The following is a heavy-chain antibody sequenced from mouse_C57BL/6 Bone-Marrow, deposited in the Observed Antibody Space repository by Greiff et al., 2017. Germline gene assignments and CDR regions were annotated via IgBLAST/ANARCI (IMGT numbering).Heavy chain of an antibody. CDR1: GFSLTSYA. J-gene: IGHJ3*01. CDR2: IWPGGGT. Sequence: VQGVESGPGLVAPSQSLSITCTVSGFSLTSYAISWVRQPPGKGLEWIGVIWPGGGTNYNSAHNSRLSISKDNSKSQVILKMNSLQTDDTARYYGAGTIYYDYDGGFAYWGQGTLVTVSA. CDR3: AGTIYYDYDGGFAY. V-gene: IGHV2-9-1*01. D-gene: IGHD2-4*01.